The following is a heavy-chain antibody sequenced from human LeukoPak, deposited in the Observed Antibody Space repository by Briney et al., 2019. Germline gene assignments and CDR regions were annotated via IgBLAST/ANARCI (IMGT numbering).Heavy chain of an antibody. J-gene: IGHJ3*02. CDR3: ARPLSGSSSWHGDAFDI. CDR2: IYYSGST. Sequence: PSETLSLTCTVSGGSISSSTYYWGWIRQPPGKGLVWIGSIYYSGSTYYNASLKSRVTISADTSKNQFSLKLSSVTAADTAVYYCARPLSGSSSWHGDAFDIWGQGTMVTVSS. V-gene: IGHV4-39*01. D-gene: IGHD6-13*01. CDR1: GGSISSSTYY.